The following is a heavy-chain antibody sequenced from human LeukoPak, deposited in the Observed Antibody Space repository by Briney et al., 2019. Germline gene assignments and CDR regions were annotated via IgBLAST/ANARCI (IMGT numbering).Heavy chain of an antibody. Sequence: SETLSLTCTVSGGSISSGGYYWSWIRQPPGKGLEWIGYIYHSGSTYYNPSLKSRVTISVDRSKNQFSLKLSSVTAADTAVYYCARGFKDIVVVPAAIRGDYYYYYMDVWGKGTTVTVSS. CDR1: GGSISSGGYY. CDR2: IYHSGST. D-gene: IGHD2-2*01. V-gene: IGHV4-30-2*01. CDR3: ARGFKDIVVVPAAIRGDYYYYYMDV. J-gene: IGHJ6*03.